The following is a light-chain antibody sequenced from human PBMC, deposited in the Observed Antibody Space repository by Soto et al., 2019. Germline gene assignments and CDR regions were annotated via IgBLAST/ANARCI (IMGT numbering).Light chain of an antibody. J-gene: IGKJ3*01. V-gene: IGKV3-20*01. CDR2: GAS. Sequence: EIVLTQSTGTLSLSPGERATLSCRASQSVSSSYLAWYQQKPGQAPRLLIYGASSRATGIPDRFSGSGSGTDFTLTISRLETEDFAVYYCEQYGSSPQTFGRGTNVDIK. CDR1: QSVSSSY. CDR3: EQYGSSPQT.